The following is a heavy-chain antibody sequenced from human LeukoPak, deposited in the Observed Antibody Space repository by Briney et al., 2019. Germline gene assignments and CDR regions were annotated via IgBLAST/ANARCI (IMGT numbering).Heavy chain of an antibody. J-gene: IGHJ6*02. D-gene: IGHD3-9*01. CDR3: AKDYVDYGIFFTRYYYYGMDV. Sequence: SGRSLRLSCAASGFTFSSYVMHWVRQAPGKGLEWVAGISYDGNNKYYAESVKGRFTISRDNSKNTLYLQMNSLRAEDTAVYYCAKDYVDYGIFFTRYYYYGMDVWGQGTTVTVSS. CDR2: ISYDGNNK. CDR1: GFTFSSYV. V-gene: IGHV3-30*18.